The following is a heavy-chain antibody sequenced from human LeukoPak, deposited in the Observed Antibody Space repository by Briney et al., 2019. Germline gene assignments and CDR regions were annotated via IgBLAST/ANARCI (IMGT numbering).Heavy chain of an antibody. CDR2: ISPDGNID. Sequence: PGRSLRLSCAASGFTFTTFGIHWVRQAPGKGLEWVAAISPDGNIDYYSDSVKGRFSISRDDSKSMIYLQMNSLRGEDSAVYFCARINNFDDFWGQGTLVTVSS. CDR3: ARINNFDDF. V-gene: IGHV3-30*03. CDR1: GFTFTTFG. D-gene: IGHD1-1*01. J-gene: IGHJ4*02.